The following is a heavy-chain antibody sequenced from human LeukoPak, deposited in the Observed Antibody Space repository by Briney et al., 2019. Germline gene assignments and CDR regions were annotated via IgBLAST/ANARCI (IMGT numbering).Heavy chain of an antibody. CDR2: ISYDGSNK. J-gene: IGHJ4*02. V-gene: IGHV3-30-3*01. Sequence: GGSLRLSCTASGFSFNYYSFHWVRQAPGKGLEWVAVISYDGSNKYYADSVKGRFTISRDNSKNTLYLQMNSLRAEDTAVYYCARGPRDYWGQGTLVTVSS. CDR3: ARGPRDY. CDR1: GFSFNYYS.